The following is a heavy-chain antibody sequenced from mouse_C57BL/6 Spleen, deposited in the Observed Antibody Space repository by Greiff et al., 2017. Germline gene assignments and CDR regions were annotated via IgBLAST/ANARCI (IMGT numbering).Heavy chain of an antibody. CDR1: GFSLTSYG. Sequence: QVQLQQSGPGLVQPSQSLSITCTVSGFSLTSYGVHWVRQSPGKGLEWLGVIWSGGSTDYNAAFISRLSISKDNSKSQVFFKMNSLQADDTAIYYCARNGDYGNSWFAYWGQGTLVTVSA. J-gene: IGHJ3*01. CDR2: IWSGGST. D-gene: IGHD2-1*01. CDR3: ARNGDYGNSWFAY. V-gene: IGHV2-2*01.